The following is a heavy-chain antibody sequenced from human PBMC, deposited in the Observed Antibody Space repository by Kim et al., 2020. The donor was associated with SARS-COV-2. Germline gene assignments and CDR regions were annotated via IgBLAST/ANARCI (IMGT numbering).Heavy chain of an antibody. V-gene: IGHV3-73*01. CDR2: IRSKANSYAT. Sequence: GGSLRLSCAASGFTFSGSAMHWVRQASGKGLEWVGRIRSKANSYATAYAASVKGRFTISRDDSKNTAYLQMNSLKTEDTAVYYCTRKVAGPIWYFDLWGRGTLVTVSS. D-gene: IGHD6-19*01. J-gene: IGHJ2*01. CDR1: GFTFSGSA. CDR3: TRKVAGPIWYFDL.